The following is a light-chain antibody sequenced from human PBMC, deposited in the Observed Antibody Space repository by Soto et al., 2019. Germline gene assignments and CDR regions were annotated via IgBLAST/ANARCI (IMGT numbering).Light chain of an antibody. V-gene: IGKV3-15*01. Sequence: EIVMTQSPATLSVSPGERATLSCRASQSVSSNVAWYQQRPGQAPRVILLGASTRATDIPDRFSGSVSGTEFTLTITSLQSEDFAVYYCQQFNDWPRTFGQGTKVEV. CDR1: QSVSSN. CDR2: GAS. J-gene: IGKJ1*01. CDR3: QQFNDWPRT.